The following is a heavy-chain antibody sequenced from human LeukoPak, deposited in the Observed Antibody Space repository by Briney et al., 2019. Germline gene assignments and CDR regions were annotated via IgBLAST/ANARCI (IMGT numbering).Heavy chain of an antibody. CDR3: ARGSITMIVVVINFDY. CDR2: ISSSGSTI. D-gene: IGHD3-22*01. V-gene: IGHV3-11*04. Sequence: PGGSLRLSCAASGFTISDYYMSWIRQAPGKELEWVSYISSSGSTIYYADSVKGRFTISRDNAKNSLYLQMNSLRAEDTAVYYCARGSITMIVVVINFDYWGKGTLVTVSS. J-gene: IGHJ4*02. CDR1: GFTISDYY.